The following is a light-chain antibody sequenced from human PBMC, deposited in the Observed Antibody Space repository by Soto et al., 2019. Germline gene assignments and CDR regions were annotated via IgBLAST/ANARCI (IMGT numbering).Light chain of an antibody. CDR3: QQYNHWSSIT. V-gene: IGKV3-15*01. CDR2: GAS. J-gene: IGKJ5*01. CDR1: QYIGNS. Sequence: EIAMTQSPATLSVSLGERATLSCRSSQYIGNSLAWYQQRPGQAPSLLIYGASTRATGGPASFRGSGSGTDLLLSISGLQSEDSAVYYCQQYNHWSSITVGQGTRLEIK.